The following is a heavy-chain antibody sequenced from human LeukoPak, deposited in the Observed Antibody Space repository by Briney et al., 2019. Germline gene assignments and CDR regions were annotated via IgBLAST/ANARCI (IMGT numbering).Heavy chain of an antibody. V-gene: IGHV1-8*01. D-gene: IGHD6-19*01. CDR2: MNPNSGNT. CDR3: ARGRRTVAGRRFDY. Sequence: GASVKVSCEASGYTFTSYDINWVRQATGQGLGWMGWMNPNSGNTGYAQKFQGRVTMTRNTSISTAYMELSSLRSEDTAVYYCARGRRTVAGRRFDYWGQGTLVTVSS. J-gene: IGHJ4*02. CDR1: GYTFTSYD.